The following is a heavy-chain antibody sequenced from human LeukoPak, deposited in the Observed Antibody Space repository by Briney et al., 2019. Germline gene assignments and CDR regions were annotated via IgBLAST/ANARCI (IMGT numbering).Heavy chain of an antibody. J-gene: IGHJ4*02. D-gene: IGHD4-23*01. CDR2: IYTSGST. CDR1: GGSISSGSYY. CDR3: ARHGGGPSVTSFDY. Sequence: PSETLSLTCTVSGGSISSGSYYWSWIRQPAGKGLEWIGRIYTSGSTNYNPSLKSRVTISVDTSKNQFSLKLSSVTAADTAVYYCARHGGGPSVTSFDYWGQGTLVTVSS. V-gene: IGHV4-61*02.